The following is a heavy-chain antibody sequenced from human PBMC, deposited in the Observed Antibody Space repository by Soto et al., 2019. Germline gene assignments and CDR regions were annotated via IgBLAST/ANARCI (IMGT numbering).Heavy chain of an antibody. V-gene: IGHV3-74*01. D-gene: IGHD3-16*01. CDR1: EFTFRNYW. CDR3: ARGPSGSAFYVGDY. CDR2: ISPDGSST. Sequence: DGQLVESGGALVQPGGSLRLPCEASEFTFRNYWMHWVRQVPGKGLVWVSRISPDGSSTSYADSVRGRFTISRDNAKNTLYLQMNSLRVEDTAVYYCARGPSGSAFYVGDYWGQGTLVTVSS. J-gene: IGHJ4*02.